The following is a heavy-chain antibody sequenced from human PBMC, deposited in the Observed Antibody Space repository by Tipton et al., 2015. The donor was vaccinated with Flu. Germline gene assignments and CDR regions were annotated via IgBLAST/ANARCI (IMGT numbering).Heavy chain of an antibody. V-gene: IGHV4-59*01. CDR1: GGSISTYY. J-gene: IGHJ4*02. CDR3: ARLAYSYDIRGYYFDS. D-gene: IGHD5-18*01. CDR2: INYNGGT. Sequence: TLSLTCTVSGGSISTYYWSWIRQPPGKGLEWIGFINYNGGTDYNPSLKSRVTISVDTSKNQFSLRLSSVTAADTAVYYCARLAYSYDIRGYYFDSWGQGTLVTVSS.